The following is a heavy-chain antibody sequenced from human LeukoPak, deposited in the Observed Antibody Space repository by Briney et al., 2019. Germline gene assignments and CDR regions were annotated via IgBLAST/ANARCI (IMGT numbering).Heavy chain of an antibody. CDR1: GYTFTGYY. J-gene: IGHJ6*03. V-gene: IGHV1-2*02. CDR3: ARDPTVTTFLGYYYYMDV. CDR2: INPNSGGT. D-gene: IGHD4-11*01. Sequence: APVKVSCKASGYTFTGYYMHWVRQAPGQGLEWMGWINPNSGGTNYAQKFQGRVTMTRDTSISTAYMELSRLRSDDTAVYYCARDPTVTTFLGYYYYMDVWGKGTTVTVSS.